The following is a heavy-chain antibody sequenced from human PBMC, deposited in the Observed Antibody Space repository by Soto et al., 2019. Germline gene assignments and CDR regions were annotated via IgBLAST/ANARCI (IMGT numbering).Heavy chain of an antibody. V-gene: IGHV4-59*08. D-gene: IGHD5-18*01. Sequence: PSETLSLTCTVSGGSISSYYWSWIRQPPGKGLEWIGYIYYSGSTNYNPSLKSRVTISVDRSKNQFSLKLSSVTAADTAVYYCARRYGSFFDYWGQGTLVTVSS. CDR1: GGSISSYY. CDR3: ARRYGSFFDY. J-gene: IGHJ4*02. CDR2: IYYSGST.